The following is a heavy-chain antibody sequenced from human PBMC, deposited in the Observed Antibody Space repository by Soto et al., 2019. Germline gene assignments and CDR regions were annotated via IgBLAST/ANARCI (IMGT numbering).Heavy chain of an antibody. V-gene: IGHV4-31*03. Sequence: QVQLQESGPGLVKPSQTLSLTCTVSGGSFSGGGYYWSWIRQHPGKGLEWMGYISYRGSTKYKPSLQSRITISIATSKNQFSLGLTSVTAADTAIYFCARTSIFGVVLNAFDIWGQGTLVTVSS. D-gene: IGHD3-3*01. CDR2: ISYRGST. CDR3: ARTSIFGVVLNAFDI. J-gene: IGHJ3*02. CDR1: GGSFSGGGYY.